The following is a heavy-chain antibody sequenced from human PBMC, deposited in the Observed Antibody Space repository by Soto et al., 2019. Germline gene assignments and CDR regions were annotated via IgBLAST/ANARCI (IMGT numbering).Heavy chain of an antibody. CDR1: GFIFSPYT. V-gene: IGHV3-30-3*01. CDR2: ISYHGNDK. D-gene: IGHD2-21*02. Sequence: QVQLVESGGGVVQPGRSLRLSCAASGFIFSPYTMHWVRQTPGKGLEWVAVISYHGNDKYYADSVKGRFTISRDNSKNTLYLQMNSLRAEDTALYYCARGGGFCGADCYKGGIDYGGQGTLVTVSS. CDR3: ARGGGFCGADCYKGGIDY. J-gene: IGHJ4*02.